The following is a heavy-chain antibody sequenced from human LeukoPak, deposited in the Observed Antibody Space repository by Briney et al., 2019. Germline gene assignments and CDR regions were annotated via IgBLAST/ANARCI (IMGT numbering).Heavy chain of an antibody. Sequence: GGSLRLSCAASGFTFSSYSMNWVRQAPGKGLERVSSISSTSAYIYYADSVKGRFTISRDNAKNSLYLQMNSLTVEDTAVYFCARDVGRGTISGKYYFDYWGQGALVTVSS. D-gene: IGHD6-19*01. V-gene: IGHV3-21*01. CDR1: GFTFSSYS. CDR3: ARDVGRGTISGKYYFDY. J-gene: IGHJ4*02. CDR2: ISSTSAYI.